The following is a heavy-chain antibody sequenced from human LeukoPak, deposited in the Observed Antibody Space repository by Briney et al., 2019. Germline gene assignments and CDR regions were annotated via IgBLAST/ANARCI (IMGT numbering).Heavy chain of an antibody. CDR1: GGSISSGGYY. J-gene: IGHJ4*02. CDR2: ISGSGGST. Sequence: LSLTCTVSGGSISSGGYYWSWVRQAPGKGLEWVSAISGSGGSTYYADSVKGRFTISRDNSKNTLYLQMNSLRAEDTAVYYCARETSYGFFDYWGQGTLVTVSS. D-gene: IGHD4-17*01. V-gene: IGHV3-23*01. CDR3: ARETSYGFFDY.